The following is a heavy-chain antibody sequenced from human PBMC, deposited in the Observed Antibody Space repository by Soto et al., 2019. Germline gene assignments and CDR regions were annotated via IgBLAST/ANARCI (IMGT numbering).Heavy chain of an antibody. J-gene: IGHJ4*02. Sequence: QVQLVQSGAEEKKPGASVKVSCKASGYTFTGYDMYWVRQAPGQRLEWMGWINGGNGNTKYTQKFQGRVTITRDTSATTAYMARSILTYEDRPMYDCPAAVPVPIAFDYTGQGALLT. CDR1: GYTFTGYD. V-gene: IGHV1-3*05. D-gene: IGHD3-16*02. CDR3: PAAVPVPIAFDY. CDR2: INGGNGNT.